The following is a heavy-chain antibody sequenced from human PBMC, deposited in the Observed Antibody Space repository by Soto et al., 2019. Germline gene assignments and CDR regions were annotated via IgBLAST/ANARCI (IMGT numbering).Heavy chain of an antibody. D-gene: IGHD3-10*01. V-gene: IGHV3-72*01. J-gene: IGHJ4*02. CDR2: SRNKAKSYTT. CDR1: GFTFSDHY. Sequence: EVQLVESGGGLVQPGGSLRLSCAASGFTFSDHYMDWVRQAPGKGLEWVGRSRNKAKSYTTEYAASVRGRFTISRDDSKNSVYLQMNSLKTEDTALYYCTADIGATGSYWGQGTLVTVSS. CDR3: TADIGATGSY.